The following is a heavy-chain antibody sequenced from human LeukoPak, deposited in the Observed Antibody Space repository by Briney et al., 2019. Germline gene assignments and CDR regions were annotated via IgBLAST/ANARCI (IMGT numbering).Heavy chain of an antibody. D-gene: IGHD1-1*01. CDR3: ARDGYNIDAFDS. J-gene: IGHJ3*02. V-gene: IGHV4-59*01. CDR1: GGPISGYY. CDR2: IYDSGST. Sequence: PSETLSLTCTVSGGPISGYYWSWIRHPPGKGLEWIGYIYDSGSTKYNPSLKSRVTISVETSKNQFSLMLTSVTAADTAVYYCARDGYNIDAFDSWGQGTMVTVSS.